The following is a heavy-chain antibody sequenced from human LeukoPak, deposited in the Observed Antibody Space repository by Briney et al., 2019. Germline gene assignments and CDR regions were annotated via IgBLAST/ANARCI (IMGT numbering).Heavy chain of an antibody. CDR2: IYHSGSI. D-gene: IGHD3-10*01. V-gene: IGHV4-38-2*01. J-gene: IGHJ6*03. CDR3: ARIGDALGRGYNYYYMDV. Sequence: SETLSLTCVVSGYSISSGYYWGWIRQPPGEGLEWIGNIYHSGSIYYNPSLKSRVTISVDTSKNQFSLKLSSVTAADTAVYYCARIGDALGRGYNYYYMDVWGKGATVTVSS. CDR1: GYSISSGYY.